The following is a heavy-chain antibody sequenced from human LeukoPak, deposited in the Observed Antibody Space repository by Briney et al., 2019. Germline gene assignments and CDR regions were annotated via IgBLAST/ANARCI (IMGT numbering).Heavy chain of an antibody. J-gene: IGHJ4*02. CDR1: GFTFSDYY. CDR2: ITSSGNDI. D-gene: IGHD5-12*01. Sequence: KPGGSLRLSCAASGFTFSDYYMSWIRQAPGKGLEWVAYITSSGNDIYYADSVKGRFTISRDNAENALFLRMNSLRVEDTATYYCASDIVATSGDFWGQGTLVSVSS. V-gene: IGHV3-11*01. CDR3: ASDIVATSGDF.